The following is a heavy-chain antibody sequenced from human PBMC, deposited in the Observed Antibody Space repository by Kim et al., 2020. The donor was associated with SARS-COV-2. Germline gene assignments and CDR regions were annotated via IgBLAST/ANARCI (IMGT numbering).Heavy chain of an antibody. CDR2: FTFSGGAT. V-gene: IGHV3-23*01. Sequence: GGSLRLSCAASGFTFNIYAMNWVRQAPGKGLEWVSAFTFSGGATYYADSVKGRFTISRDNSKNTLYLQMNSLRAEDTAIYYCAKDQGAYGYSVFDCWGPGTLVTVSS. CDR1: GFTFNIYA. CDR3: AKDQGAYGYSVFDC. D-gene: IGHD5-18*01. J-gene: IGHJ4*02.